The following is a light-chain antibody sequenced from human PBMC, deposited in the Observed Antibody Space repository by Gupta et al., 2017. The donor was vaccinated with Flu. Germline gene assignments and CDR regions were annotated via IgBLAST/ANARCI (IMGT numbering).Light chain of an antibody. CDR1: SSNIGSNS. J-gene: IGLJ3*02. CDR3: AAWDDSLNGLV. Sequence: QSVLTQPPSVSGTPGQRVTISCSGISSNIGSNSVNWYQQLPGTAPKLLIFSNNQRPSGVPDRFSGSKSGTSASLAISGLQSEDEADYYCAAWDDSLNGLVFGGGTKVTVL. CDR2: SNN. V-gene: IGLV1-44*01.